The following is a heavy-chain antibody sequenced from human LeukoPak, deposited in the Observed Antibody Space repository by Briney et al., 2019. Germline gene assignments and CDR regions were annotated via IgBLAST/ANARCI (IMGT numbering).Heavy chain of an antibody. Sequence: GGSLRLSCAASGFTFSSYSMNWVRQAPGKGLEWVSSISSSSSYIYYADSVKGRFTISRDNSKNTLYLQMNSLRAEDTAVYYCARESTKQQLVRGAFDIWGQGTMVTVSS. V-gene: IGHV3-21*01. CDR2: ISSSSSYI. D-gene: IGHD6-13*01. CDR3: ARESTKQQLVRGAFDI. CDR1: GFTFSSYS. J-gene: IGHJ3*02.